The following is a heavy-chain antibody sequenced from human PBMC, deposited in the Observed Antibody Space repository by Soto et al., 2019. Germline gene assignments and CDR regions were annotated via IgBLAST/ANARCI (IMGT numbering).Heavy chain of an antibody. D-gene: IGHD2-15*01. CDR1: GFTFDDYA. CDR3: AKSRVLGYCSGGSCYPEDHGAFDI. V-gene: IGHV3-9*01. J-gene: IGHJ3*02. CDR2: ISWNSGSI. Sequence: GGSLRLSCAASGFTFDDYAMHWVRQAPGKGLEWVSGISWNSGSIGYADSVKGRFTISRDKAKNSLYLQMNSLRAEATALYYCAKSRVLGYCSGGSCYPEDHGAFDIWGQGTMVTVSS.